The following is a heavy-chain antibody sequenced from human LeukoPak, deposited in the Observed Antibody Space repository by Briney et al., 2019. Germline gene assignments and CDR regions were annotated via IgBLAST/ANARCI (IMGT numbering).Heavy chain of an antibody. J-gene: IGHJ4*02. Sequence: GATVKISCKASGYTFTDYYMHWVQQAPGKGLEWMGRVDPEDGETIYAEKFQGRVTITADTSTDTAYMELSSLRSEDTAVYYCATGAVGSYIRPYSKSPPAYWGQGTLVTVSS. V-gene: IGHV1-69-2*01. CDR1: GYTFTDYY. CDR2: VDPEDGET. D-gene: IGHD1-26*01. CDR3: ATGAVGSYIRPYSKSPPAY.